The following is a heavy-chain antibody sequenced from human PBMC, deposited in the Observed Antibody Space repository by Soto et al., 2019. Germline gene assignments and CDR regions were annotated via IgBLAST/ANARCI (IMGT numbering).Heavy chain of an antibody. Sequence: PSETLSLTCTVSGGSISSYYWSWIRQPPGKGLEWIGYIYYSGSTNYNPSLKSRVTISVDTSKNQFSLKLSSVTAADTAVYYCARATWLVRGVWFDPWGQGTLVTVSS. D-gene: IGHD6-19*01. CDR3: ARATWLVRGVWFDP. CDR2: IYYSGST. J-gene: IGHJ5*02. V-gene: IGHV4-59*01. CDR1: GGSISSYY.